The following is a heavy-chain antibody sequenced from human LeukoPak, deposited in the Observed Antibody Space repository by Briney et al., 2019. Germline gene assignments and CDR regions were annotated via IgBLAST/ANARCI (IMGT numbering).Heavy chain of an antibody. V-gene: IGHV1-46*01. J-gene: IGHJ6*03. D-gene: IGHD1-26*01. CDR2: INPSGGST. Sequence: ALVKVSCKASGYTFTSYYMHWVRQAPGQGLEWMGIINPSGGSTSYAQKFQGRVTMTRDTSTSTVYMELSSLRSEGTAVYYCARDGGGDRYSGSYYYYYYYMDVWGKGTTVTVSS. CDR1: GYTFTSYY. CDR3: ARDGGGDRYSGSYYYYYYYMDV.